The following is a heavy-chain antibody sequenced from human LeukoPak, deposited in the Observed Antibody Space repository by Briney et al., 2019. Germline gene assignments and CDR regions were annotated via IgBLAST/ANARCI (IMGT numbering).Heavy chain of an antibody. Sequence: GASVKVSCKVSGYTLTELSMHWVRQAPGKGLEWMGGFDPEDGETIYAQKFQGRVTMTEDTSTDTAYMELSSLRFEDTAVYYCATLLWFGELFGWFDPWGQGTLVTVSS. J-gene: IGHJ5*02. CDR2: FDPEDGET. D-gene: IGHD3-10*01. V-gene: IGHV1-24*01. CDR3: ATLLWFGELFGWFDP. CDR1: GYTLTELS.